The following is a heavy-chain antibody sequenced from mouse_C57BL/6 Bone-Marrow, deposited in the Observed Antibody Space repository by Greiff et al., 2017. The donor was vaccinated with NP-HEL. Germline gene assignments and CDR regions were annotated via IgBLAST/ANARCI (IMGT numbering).Heavy chain of an antibody. CDR3: ARCITTVVACHWYFDV. CDR1: GYSITSDY. V-gene: IGHV3-8*01. Sequence: EVKLQESGPGLAKPSQTLSLTCSVTGYSITSDYWNWIRKFPGNKLEYMGYISYSGSTYYNPSLKSRISITRDTSKNQYYLQLNSVTTEDTATYYCARCITTVVACHWYFDVWGTGTTVTVSS. D-gene: IGHD1-1*01. J-gene: IGHJ1*03. CDR2: ISYSGST.